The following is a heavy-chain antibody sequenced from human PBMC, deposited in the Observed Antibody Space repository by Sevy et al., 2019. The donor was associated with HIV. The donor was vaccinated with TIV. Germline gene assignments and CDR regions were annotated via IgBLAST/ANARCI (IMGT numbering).Heavy chain of an antibody. D-gene: IGHD5-18*01. V-gene: IGHV3-23*01. CDR2: ISGSAHRT. CDR3: VKEVSEYSYSDY. J-gene: IGHJ4*02. CDR1: GFTFSNYA. Sequence: GGSLRLSCAASGFTFSNYAMSWVRQTPGKGLEWVSAISGSAHRTYYTVSVKGRFTISRDNSKNMLFLQMNSLRAEDTAVYYCVKEVSEYSYSDYWGQGTLVTVSS.